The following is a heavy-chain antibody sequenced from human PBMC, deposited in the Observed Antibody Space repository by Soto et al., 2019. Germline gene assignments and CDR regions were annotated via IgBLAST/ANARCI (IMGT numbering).Heavy chain of an antibody. CDR2: MNPNSGNT. V-gene: IGHV1-8*01. Sequence: ASVKVSCKASGYTFTSYDINWVRQATGQGLEWMGWMNPNSGNTGYAQKFQGRVTMTRNTSISTAYMELSSLRSEDTAVYFCAKEPEMPGRGLDYWGQGTLVTVSS. CDR3: AKEPEMPGRGLDY. CDR1: GYTFTSYD. D-gene: IGHD2-2*01. J-gene: IGHJ4*02.